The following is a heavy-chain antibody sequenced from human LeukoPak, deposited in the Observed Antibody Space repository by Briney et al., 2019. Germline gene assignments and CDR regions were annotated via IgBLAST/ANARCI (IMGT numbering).Heavy chain of an antibody. J-gene: IGHJ5*02. Sequence: GASVKVSCKASGYTFTGYYMHWVRQAPGQGLEWMGWINPNSGDADYAQKFQGRVTMTRDTSISTAYMALSRLKSDDTAVYYCARGPPEYCSGGSCYSGRNWIDPWGQGTLVTVSS. V-gene: IGHV1-2*02. CDR2: INPNSGDA. D-gene: IGHD2-15*01. CDR1: GYTFTGYY. CDR3: ARGPPEYCSGGSCYSGRNWIDP.